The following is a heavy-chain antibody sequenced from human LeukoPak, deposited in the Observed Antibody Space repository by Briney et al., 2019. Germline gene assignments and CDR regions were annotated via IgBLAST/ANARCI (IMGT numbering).Heavy chain of an antibody. CDR2: VSASNLYT. CDR1: GFTFSSYA. V-gene: IGHV3-23*01. J-gene: IGHJ3*02. CDR3: AKGRSGPPTDSFDI. Sequence: GGSLRLSCAASGFTFSSYAMTWVRQTPGKGPEWVSIVSASNLYTYYADSVRGRFIISRDDSKRTLFLQMNSLRAEDTALYYCAKGRSGPPTDSFDIWGQGTMVTVTS.